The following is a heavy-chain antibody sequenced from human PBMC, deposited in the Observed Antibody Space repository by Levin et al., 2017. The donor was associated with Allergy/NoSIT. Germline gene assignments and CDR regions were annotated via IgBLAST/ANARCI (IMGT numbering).Heavy chain of an antibody. D-gene: IGHD1-26*01. CDR1: GFTVSDNY. CDR3: AKESSGNV. CDR2: IYKDGST. V-gene: IGHV3-66*01. J-gene: IGHJ3*01. Sequence: RSGGSLRLSCAASGFTVSDNYMTWVRQSPGKGLEWVAMIYKDGSTYYADSVKARFAISRDNSKNTVYLQMNSLRAEDTAVYFCAKESSGNVWGQGIMVTVSS.